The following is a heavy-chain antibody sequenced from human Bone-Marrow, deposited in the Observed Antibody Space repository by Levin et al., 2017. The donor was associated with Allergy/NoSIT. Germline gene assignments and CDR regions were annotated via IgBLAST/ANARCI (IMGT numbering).Heavy chain of an antibody. Sequence: PSETLSLTCAVYGGSFSGYYWSWIRQPPGKGLEWIGEINHSGSTNYNPSLKSRVTISVDTSKNQFSLKLSSVTAADTAVYYCASAGGYQLYDAFDIWGQGTMVTVSS. V-gene: IGHV4-34*01. CDR2: INHSGST. CDR1: GGSFSGYY. D-gene: IGHD2-2*01. CDR3: ASAGGYQLYDAFDI. J-gene: IGHJ3*02.